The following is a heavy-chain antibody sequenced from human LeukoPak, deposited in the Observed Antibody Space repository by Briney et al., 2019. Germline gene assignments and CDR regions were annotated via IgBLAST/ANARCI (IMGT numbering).Heavy chain of an antibody. D-gene: IGHD2-2*01. CDR3: ARAGADIVVVPAAIYWFDP. CDR1: GGSISSGDYY. Sequence: SETLSLTCTVSGGSISSGDYYWSWIRQPPGKGLEWIGYIYYSGSTYYNPSLKSRVTISVDTSKNQFSLKLSSVTAADTAVYYCARAGADIVVVPAAIYWFDPWGQGTLATVSS. V-gene: IGHV4-30-4*01. CDR2: IYYSGST. J-gene: IGHJ5*02.